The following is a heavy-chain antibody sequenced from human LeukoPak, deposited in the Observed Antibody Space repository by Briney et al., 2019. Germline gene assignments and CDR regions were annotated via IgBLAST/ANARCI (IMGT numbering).Heavy chain of an antibody. J-gene: IGHJ4*02. Sequence: ASVKVSCKTSGYTFTGYYMHWVRQAPGQGLEWLGWINPNSGGTNYAQRFQGRVTMTRDTSISTAYMELSRLRSDDTAIYYCALVGEALDYWGQGTLVTVSS. CDR3: ALVGEALDY. CDR2: INPNSGGT. V-gene: IGHV1-2*02. D-gene: IGHD4-17*01. CDR1: GYTFTGYY.